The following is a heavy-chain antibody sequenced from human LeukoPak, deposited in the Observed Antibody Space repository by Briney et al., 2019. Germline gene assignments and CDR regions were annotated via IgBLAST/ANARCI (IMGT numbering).Heavy chain of an antibody. CDR2: ISGSGGST. CDR3: AKRMRLGELSLYNYYYYGMDV. CDR1: GFTFSSYA. Sequence: GGSLRLSCAASGFTFSSYAMSWVRQAPGKGLEWVSAISGSGGSTYYADSVKGRFTIPRDNSKNTLYLQMNSLRAEDTAVYYCAKRMRLGELSLYNYYYYGMDVWGKGTTVTVSS. D-gene: IGHD3-16*02. J-gene: IGHJ6*04. V-gene: IGHV3-23*01.